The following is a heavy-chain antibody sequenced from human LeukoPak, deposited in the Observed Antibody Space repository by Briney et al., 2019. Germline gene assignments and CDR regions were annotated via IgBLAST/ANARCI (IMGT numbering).Heavy chain of an antibody. J-gene: IGHJ4*02. CDR3: ARDRKYCSDDACYSSSDS. CDR2: IRPILVA. D-gene: IGHD2-15*01. CDR1: GDTFRSHG. V-gene: IGHV1-69*04. Sequence: SVKVSCKPFGDTFRSHGMNWVRQAPGQGREWMGRIRPILVANDAQEFQGRVTITANRSTTTAYMALSSLTSEDTAVYYCARDRKYCSDDACYSSSDSWGQGTLVTVSS.